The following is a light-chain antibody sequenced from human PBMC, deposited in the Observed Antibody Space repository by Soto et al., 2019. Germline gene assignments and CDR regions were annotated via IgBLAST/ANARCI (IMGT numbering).Light chain of an antibody. J-gene: IGKJ1*01. CDR1: QSVTSSY. Sequence: ESVLTQSPGTLSLSPGERATLSCRASQSVTSSYLAWYQQKPGQATRLLIYGASSRATGIPDRFSGSGSGTDFTLTISRLEPEDFAVYYCQQYGSSPREFGQGTKVEIK. CDR3: QQYGSSPRE. CDR2: GAS. V-gene: IGKV3-20*01.